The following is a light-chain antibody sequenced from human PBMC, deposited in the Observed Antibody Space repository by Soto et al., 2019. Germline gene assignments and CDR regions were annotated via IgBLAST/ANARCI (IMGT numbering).Light chain of an antibody. CDR1: SSNIGAGYD. CDR3: QSYDSSLSGYVV. V-gene: IGLV1-40*01. CDR2: KNI. J-gene: IGLJ2*01. Sequence: QSVLTQPPSVSGAPGQRVTISRTGSSSNIGAGYDVHWYQQLPGTAPKFLIYKNINRPSGVPDRFSGSKSGTSASLAITGLQAEDEADYYCQSYDSSLSGYVVFGGGTKLTVL.